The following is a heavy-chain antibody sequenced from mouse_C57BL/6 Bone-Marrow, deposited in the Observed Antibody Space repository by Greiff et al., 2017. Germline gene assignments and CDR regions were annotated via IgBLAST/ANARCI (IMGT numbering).Heavy chain of an antibody. D-gene: IGHD1-1*01. CDR3: ARHYYASSYEGY. V-gene: IGHV5-6*02. J-gene: IGHJ2*01. CDR2: ISSGGSYT. Sequence: EVMLVESGGDLVKPGGSLKLSCAASGFTFSSYGMSWVRQTPDKRLEWVATISSGGSYTYYPDSVKGRFTISRDNAKNTLYLKMNSLKSEDTAMYYCARHYYASSYEGYWGHGTTLTVSS. CDR1: GFTFSSYG.